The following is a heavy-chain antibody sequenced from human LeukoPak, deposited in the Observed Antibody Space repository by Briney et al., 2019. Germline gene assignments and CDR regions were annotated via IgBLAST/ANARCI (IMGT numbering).Heavy chain of an antibody. V-gene: IGHV1-69*13. Sequence: ASVKVSCKASGGTFSSYAISWVRQAPGQGLEWMGGIIPIFGTANYAQKFQGRVTITADESTSTACMELSSLRSEDTAVYYCARYPHSGYDKLGFDPWGQGTLVTVSS. CDR3: ARYPHSGYDKLGFDP. J-gene: IGHJ5*02. CDR2: IIPIFGTA. D-gene: IGHD5-12*01. CDR1: GGTFSSYA.